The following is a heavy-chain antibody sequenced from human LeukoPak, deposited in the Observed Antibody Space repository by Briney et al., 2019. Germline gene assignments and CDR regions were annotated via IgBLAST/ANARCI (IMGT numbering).Heavy chain of an antibody. CDR2: ISYDGRNK. CDR1: GFSFSSYG. CDR3: ANHDGDLGH. Sequence: PGGSLRLSCAASGFSFSSYGMHWVRQAPGKGLEWVAVISYDGRNKCYADSVKGRFTISRDNSKNTLYLQMNSLRTEDTAVYYCANHDGDLGHWGQGTLVTVSS. D-gene: IGHD4-17*01. V-gene: IGHV3-30*18. J-gene: IGHJ4*02.